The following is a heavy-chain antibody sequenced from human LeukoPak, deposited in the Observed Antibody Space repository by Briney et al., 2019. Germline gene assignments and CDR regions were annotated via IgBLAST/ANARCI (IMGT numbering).Heavy chain of an antibody. CDR2: ISSSSSTI. J-gene: IGHJ4*02. V-gene: IGHV3-48*01. Sequence: GGSLRLSCAAPGFTFSSYSMNWVRQAPGKGLEWVSYISSSSSTIYYADSVKGRSTISRDNAKNSLYLQMNSLRAEDTAVYYCARDRRLRYFDDWGQGTLVTVSS. CDR3: ARDRRLRYFDD. D-gene: IGHD3-9*01. CDR1: GFTFSSYS.